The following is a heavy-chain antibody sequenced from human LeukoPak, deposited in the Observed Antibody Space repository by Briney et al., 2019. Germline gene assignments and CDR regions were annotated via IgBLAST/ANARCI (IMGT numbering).Heavy chain of an antibody. D-gene: IGHD3-10*01. CDR2: IYISGSS. CDR3: ARGESPDYYMDV. CDR1: VGSISSYY. J-gene: IGHJ6*03. V-gene: IGHV4-4*07. Sequence: PSETPSLSCSVSVGSISSYYWSWVPAPAGKGLEWSGRIYISGSSNYNPSLKSRVTMSVDTSKTQFSLKLNSVTAADTAVYYCARGESPDYYMDVWGKGTTVTASS.